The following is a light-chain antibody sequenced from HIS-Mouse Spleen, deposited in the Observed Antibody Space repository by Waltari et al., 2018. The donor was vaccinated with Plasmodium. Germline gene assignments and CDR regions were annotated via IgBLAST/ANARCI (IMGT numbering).Light chain of an antibody. CDR1: ALPKKY. Sequence: SYELTQPPSVSVSPGQTARITCSGDALPKKYAYWYQQKSGQAPVLVIYENSKRPSGIAERFSGSISGTMATLTISGAQVEDEADYYCYSTDSSGNHRVFGGGTKLTVL. CDR2: ENS. V-gene: IGLV3-10*01. CDR3: YSTDSSGNHRV. J-gene: IGLJ3*02.